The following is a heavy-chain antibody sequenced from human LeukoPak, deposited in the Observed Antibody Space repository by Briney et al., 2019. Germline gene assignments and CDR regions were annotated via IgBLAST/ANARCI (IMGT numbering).Heavy chain of an antibody. CDR1: GGSVSSSDYY. V-gene: IGHV4-39*01. CDR3: ARYSSSSGWFDP. Sequence: SETLSLTCTVSGGSVSSSDYYWGGIRQSPGKGLEWIGAMHHSGSASYNPSLQSRVTISVDTSKNQLSLKLSSVTAADTAVYYCARYSSSSGWFDPWGQGTLVTVSS. CDR2: MHHSGSA. D-gene: IGHD6-6*01. J-gene: IGHJ5*02.